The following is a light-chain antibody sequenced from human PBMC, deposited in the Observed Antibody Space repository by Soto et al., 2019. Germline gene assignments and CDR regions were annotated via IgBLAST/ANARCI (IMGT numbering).Light chain of an antibody. CDR2: DAS. CDR3: QQYTGPPTT. V-gene: IGKV3D-15*01. CDR1: QRISRN. J-gene: IGKJ5*01. Sequence: EIVMTQSPATLSVSPGESATLSCRASQRISRNLAWYQQKPGQAPRLLIYDASTRAAGIPDRFSGSGSGTDFTLTITRLEPEDSAVYFCQQYTGPPTTFGQGTLLEI.